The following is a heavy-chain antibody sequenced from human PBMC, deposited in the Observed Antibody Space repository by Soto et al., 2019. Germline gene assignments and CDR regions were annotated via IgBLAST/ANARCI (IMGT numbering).Heavy chain of an antibody. J-gene: IGHJ4*02. V-gene: IGHV3-30-3*01. CDR1: GFTFSSYA. CDR2: ISYDGSNK. D-gene: IGHD6-19*01. CDR3: AREIMIAVAGFDY. Sequence: GGSLRLSCAASGFTFSSYAMHWVRQAPGKGLEWVAVISYDGSNKYYADSVKGRFTISRDNSKNTLYLQMNSLRAEDTAVYYCAREIMIAVAGFDYWGQGTLDTVSS.